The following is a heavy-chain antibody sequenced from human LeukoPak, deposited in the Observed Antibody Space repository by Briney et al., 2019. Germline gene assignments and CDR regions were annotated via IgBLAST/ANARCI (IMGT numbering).Heavy chain of an antibody. CDR3: ATTDDTGYHGDY. V-gene: IGHV5-51*01. D-gene: IGHD3-9*01. J-gene: IGHJ4*02. CDR2: IYPDDSDT. Sequence: GESLKISCKGSGYIFSNYCIVWVPQIPGKGLEWMGIIYPDDSDTRYSPSFQGHVIMSVDKSINTAYLEWNSLKASDTDMYYCATTDDTGYHGDYWGQGSLVTVSS. CDR1: GYIFSNYC.